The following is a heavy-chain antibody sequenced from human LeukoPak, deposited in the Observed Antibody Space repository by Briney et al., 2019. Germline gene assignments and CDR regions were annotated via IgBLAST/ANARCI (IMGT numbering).Heavy chain of an antibody. CDR3: ARDRSYYYGSGSYYQPINYYYYGMDV. CDR1: GGSISSYY. J-gene: IGHJ6*02. D-gene: IGHD3-10*01. CDR2: IYTSGST. Sequence: SETLSLTCTVSGGSISSYYWNWIRQPAGKGLEWIGRIYTSGSTNYNPSLKSRVTMSVDTSKNQFSLKLSSVTAADTAVYYCARDRSYYYGSGSYYQPINYYYYGMDVWGQGTTVTVSS. V-gene: IGHV4-4*07.